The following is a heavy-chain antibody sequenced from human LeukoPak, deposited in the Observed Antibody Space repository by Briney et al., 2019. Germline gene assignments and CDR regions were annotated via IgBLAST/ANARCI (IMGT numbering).Heavy chain of an antibody. CDR3: AREDYDILTGYYTYVDY. Sequence: PGGSLRLSCAASGFTFSSYSMNWVRQAPGKGLEWVSSISSSSSYIYYADSVKGRFTISRDNAKNSLYLQMNSLRAEDTAVYYCAREDYDILTGYYTYVDYWGQGTLVTVSS. V-gene: IGHV3-21*01. J-gene: IGHJ4*02. D-gene: IGHD3-9*01. CDR1: GFTFSSYS. CDR2: ISSSSSYI.